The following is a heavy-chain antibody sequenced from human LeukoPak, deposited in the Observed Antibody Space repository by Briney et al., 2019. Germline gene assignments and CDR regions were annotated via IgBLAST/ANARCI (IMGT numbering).Heavy chain of an antibody. Sequence: PGGSLRLSCAASGFTFSSYSMNWVRQAPGKGLEWVSSISSSSSYIYYADSVKGRFTISRDNAKNSLYLQMNSLRAEDTAVYYCARDRNRQWLGLWFDPWGQGTLVTVSS. CDR3: ARDRNRQWLGLWFDP. D-gene: IGHD6-19*01. V-gene: IGHV3-21*01. CDR1: GFTFSSYS. CDR2: ISSSSSYI. J-gene: IGHJ5*02.